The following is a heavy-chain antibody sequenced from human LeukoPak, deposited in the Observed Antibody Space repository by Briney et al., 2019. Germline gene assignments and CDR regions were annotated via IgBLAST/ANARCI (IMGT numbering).Heavy chain of an antibody. J-gene: IGHJ3*02. Sequence: PSETLSLTCTVSGGSISSGDYYWSWIRQPPGKGLEWIGYIYYSGSTYYNPSLKSRVTISVDTSKNQFSLKLSSVTAADTAVYYCARGSSTSRGRDAFDIWGQGTMVTVSS. CDR2: IYYSGST. CDR3: ARGSSTSRGRDAFDI. CDR1: GGSISSGDYY. V-gene: IGHV4-30-4*01. D-gene: IGHD2-2*01.